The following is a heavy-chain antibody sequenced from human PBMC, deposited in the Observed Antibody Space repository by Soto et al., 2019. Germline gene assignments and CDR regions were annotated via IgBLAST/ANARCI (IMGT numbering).Heavy chain of an antibody. Sequence: PSEILSLTCTVSDGSISSGGYYWSWIRKQPGKGLEWIGYIYYSGSTYYNPSLKSRVTISVDTSKNQFSLKLSSVTAADTAVYYCARVTVTTMVNWFDPWGQGTLVTVSS. D-gene: IGHD4-4*01. J-gene: IGHJ5*02. V-gene: IGHV4-31*03. CDR3: ARVTVTTMVNWFDP. CDR2: IYYSGST. CDR1: DGSISSGGYY.